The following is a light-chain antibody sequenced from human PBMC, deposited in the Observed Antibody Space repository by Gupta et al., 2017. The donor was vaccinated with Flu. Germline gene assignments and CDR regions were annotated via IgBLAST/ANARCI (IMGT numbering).Light chain of an antibody. CDR2: SAS. Sequence: PSFLSASVGDRVTISCRASQGVSRYLAWYQQKGGKAPRLLIYSASTVQSGIPSRFSGSGIGRDFTLTIRSLQPEDFATYCCQQGNSYPYTFGQGTKLEIK. V-gene: IGKV1-9*01. CDR1: QGVSRY. CDR3: QQGNSYPYT. J-gene: IGKJ2*01.